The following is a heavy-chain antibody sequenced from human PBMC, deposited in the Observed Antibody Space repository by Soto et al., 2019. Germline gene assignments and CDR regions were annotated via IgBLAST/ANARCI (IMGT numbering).Heavy chain of an antibody. CDR1: GFTFSNAW. Sequence: PGGSLRLSCAASGFTFSNAWMSWVRQAPGKGLEWVGRIKSKTDGGTTDYAAPVKGRFTISRDDSKNTLYLQMNSLKTEDTAVYYCTIMVYGISYSDYYGMDVWGQGTTVTVSS. CDR3: TIMVYGISYSDYYGMDV. V-gene: IGHV3-15*01. D-gene: IGHD2-8*01. CDR2: IKSKTDGGTT. J-gene: IGHJ6*02.